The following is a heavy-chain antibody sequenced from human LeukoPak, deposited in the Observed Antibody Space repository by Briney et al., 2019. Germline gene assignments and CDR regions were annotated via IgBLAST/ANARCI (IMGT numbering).Heavy chain of an antibody. CDR2: IYPGDSDT. CDR3: ARQGQYSGYDEYYFDY. J-gene: IGHJ4*02. D-gene: IGHD5-12*01. V-gene: IGHV5-51*01. CDR1: GYSFTSYW. Sequence: GESLKISCKGSGYSFTSYWIGCVRQMPGKGLEWMGIIYPGDSDTRYSPSFQGQVTISADKSISTAYPQWSSLKASDTAMYYCARQGQYSGYDEYYFDYWGQGTLVTVSS.